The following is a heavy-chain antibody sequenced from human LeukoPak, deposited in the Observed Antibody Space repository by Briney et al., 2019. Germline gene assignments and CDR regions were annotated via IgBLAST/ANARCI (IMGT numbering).Heavy chain of an antibody. CDR1: GFTFSGYS. J-gene: IGHJ4*02. CDR3: AKVGGVVPAAHIDY. D-gene: IGHD2-2*01. Sequence: AGGSLRLSCAASGFTFSGYSMNWVRQAPGKGLEWVSSISRSGTYIYYADSVKGRFTISRDNSKNTLYLQMNSLRAEDTAVYYCAKVGGVVPAAHIDYWGQGTLVTVSS. V-gene: IGHV3-21*04. CDR2: ISRSGTYI.